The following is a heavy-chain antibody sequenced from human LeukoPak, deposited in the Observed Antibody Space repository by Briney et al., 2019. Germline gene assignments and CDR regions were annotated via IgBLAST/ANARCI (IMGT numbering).Heavy chain of an antibody. V-gene: IGHV3-7*04. Sequence: GGSLRLSCVASGFPFSSYWMTWVRQAPGKGLEWVANIKQDGSKKSYVDSVKGRFTISRDNAKNSLYLQMNSMRAEDTAIYYCTRVGYIDEGIDYWGQGTLVTVSS. CDR3: TRVGYIDEGIDY. CDR1: GFPFSSYW. CDR2: IKQDGSKK. D-gene: IGHD5-24*01. J-gene: IGHJ4*02.